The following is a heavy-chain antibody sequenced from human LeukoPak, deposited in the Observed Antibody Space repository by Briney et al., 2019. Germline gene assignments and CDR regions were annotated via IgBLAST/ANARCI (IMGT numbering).Heavy chain of an antibody. V-gene: IGHV4-34*01. CDR1: GGSFSGYY. J-gene: IGHJ4*02. Sequence: SETLSLTCAVYGGSFSGYYWSWIRQPPGKGLEWIGEINHSGSTNYNPSLKSRVAISVDTSKNQFSLKLSSVTAADTAVYYCASHDFWSGYIGYWGQGTLVTVSS. D-gene: IGHD3-3*01. CDR2: INHSGST. CDR3: ASHDFWSGYIGY.